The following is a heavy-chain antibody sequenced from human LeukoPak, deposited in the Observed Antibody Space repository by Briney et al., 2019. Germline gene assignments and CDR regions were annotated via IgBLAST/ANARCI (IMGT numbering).Heavy chain of an antibody. V-gene: IGHV5-51*01. CDR2: VYPGASDT. CDR1: GYTFSRYW. J-gene: IGHJ6*03. CDR3: ARHFYYDSRTYYKDYYYYYMDV. Sequence: GESLKISCEGSGYTFSRYWIGWVRQMPGKGLEWMGIVYPGASDTIYSPSFQGQVTISADRFIDTAYLQWSSLKASDTAMYYCARHFYYDSRTYYKDYYYYYMDVWGEGTSVTVTS. D-gene: IGHD3-10*01.